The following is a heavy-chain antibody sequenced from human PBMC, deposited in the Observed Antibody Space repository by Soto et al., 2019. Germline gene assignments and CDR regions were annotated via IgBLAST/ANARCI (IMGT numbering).Heavy chain of an antibody. V-gene: IGHV4-34*01. CDR1: GGSFSGYY. J-gene: IGHJ4*02. CDR2: INQSGST. D-gene: IGHD3-10*01. Sequence: SVTLSLTFAVYGGSFSGYYWSWIRQPPGKGLAWIGEINQSGSTNYNPSLKSRVTISVDTSKNQFSLKLSSVPAADTAVYYCARNPGLWFGELDYCRQGTPVSVSS. CDR3: ARNPGLWFGELDY.